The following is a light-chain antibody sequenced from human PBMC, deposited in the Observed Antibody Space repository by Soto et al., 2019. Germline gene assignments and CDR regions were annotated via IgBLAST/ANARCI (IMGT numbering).Light chain of an antibody. CDR1: QSISSW. J-gene: IGKJ1*01. CDR2: KAS. V-gene: IGKV1-5*03. CDR3: QQYNSYPWA. Sequence: DIQMTQSPSTLSASVGDRVTITCRASQSISSWLAWYQQKPGKVPKLLIYKASTLKSGVPSRFSGSGSGTEFTLTISSLQPDDFATYYCQQYNSYPWAFGQGTKVDI.